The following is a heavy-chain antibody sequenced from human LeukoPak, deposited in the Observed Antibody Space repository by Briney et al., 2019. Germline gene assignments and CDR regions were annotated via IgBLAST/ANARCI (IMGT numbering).Heavy chain of an antibody. Sequence: HPGGSLRLSCAASGFTFKLYWMHWVRHVPGRGPVWVSRINHDGSDTIYADSVRGRFTISRDDAKNTLYLQMNNLRAEDTAVYYCARGPERFQYYYGMDVWGQGTTVTVSS. D-gene: IGHD3-16*01. V-gene: IGHV3-74*01. CDR1: GFTFKLYW. J-gene: IGHJ6*02. CDR2: INHDGSDT. CDR3: ARGPERFQYYYGMDV.